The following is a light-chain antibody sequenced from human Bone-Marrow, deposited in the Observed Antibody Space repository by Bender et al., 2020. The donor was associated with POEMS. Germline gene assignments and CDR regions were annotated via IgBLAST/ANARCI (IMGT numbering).Light chain of an antibody. J-gene: IGLJ3*02. CDR2: EVT. V-gene: IGLV2-14*02. CDR3: SSYTSSSTLWV. CDR1: NSDVGSYNL. Sequence: QSALTQPASVSGSPGQSITISCTGTNSDVGSYNLVSWYQHHPDKAPKLIIFEVTKRPSGVSNRFSGSKSGSTASLTISGLQAEDEADYYCSSYTSSSTLWVFGGGTKVTVL.